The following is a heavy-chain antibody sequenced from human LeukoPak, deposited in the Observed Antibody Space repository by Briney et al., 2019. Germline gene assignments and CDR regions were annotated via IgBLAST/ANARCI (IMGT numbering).Heavy chain of an antibody. V-gene: IGHV3-48*03. D-gene: IGHD1-26*01. CDR3: VTYLRETLDY. J-gene: IGHJ4*02. CDR2: ISGSGNTI. Sequence: GGSLRLSCAASGFTFISHEMNWVRQAPGKGLEWISYISGSGNTIYYADSVKGRFTISRDNAKNSLSLQTNSLRAEDTAVYYCVTYLRETLDYWGQGTLVTVSS. CDR1: GFTFISHE.